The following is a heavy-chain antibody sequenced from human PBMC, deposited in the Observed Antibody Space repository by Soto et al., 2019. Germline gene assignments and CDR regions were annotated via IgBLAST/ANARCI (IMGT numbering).Heavy chain of an antibody. CDR1: GFTFSNAW. D-gene: IGHD1-26*01. Sequence: GGSLRLSCAASGFTFSNAWMNWVRQAPGKGLEWVGRIKSKTDGGTTDYAAPVKGRFTISRDDSKNTLYLQMNSLKTEDTAVYYCTTREGYWERPIYYYYGMDVWGQGTTVTVSS. CDR3: TTREGYWERPIYYYYGMDV. V-gene: IGHV3-15*07. J-gene: IGHJ6*02. CDR2: IKSKTDGGTT.